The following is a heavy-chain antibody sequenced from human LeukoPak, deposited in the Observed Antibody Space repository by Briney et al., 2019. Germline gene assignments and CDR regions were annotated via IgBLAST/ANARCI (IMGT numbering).Heavy chain of an antibody. CDR3: ARSITMFRGLTDY. Sequence: GGSLRLSCAASGFTFSPYSINWVRQAPGKGLEWVSSISSSSSYIYYADSVKGRFAISRDNAKNSLYLQMNSLRAEDTAVYFCARSITMFRGLTDYWGQGTLVTVSS. CDR1: GFTFSPYS. D-gene: IGHD3-10*01. CDR2: ISSSSSYI. J-gene: IGHJ4*02. V-gene: IGHV3-21*01.